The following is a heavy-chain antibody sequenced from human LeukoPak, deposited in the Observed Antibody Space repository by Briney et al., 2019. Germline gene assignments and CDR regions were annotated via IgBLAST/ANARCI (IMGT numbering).Heavy chain of an antibody. CDR1: GGSISSYY. CDR2: IYYSGST. CDR3: ARVFRYFDWLLFDY. Sequence: SETLSLTCTVSGGSISSYYWSWIRQPPGKGPEWIGYIYYSGSTNYNPSLKSRVTISVDTSKNQFSLKLSSVTAADTAVYYCARVFRYFDWLLFDYWGQGTLVTVSS. D-gene: IGHD3-9*01. V-gene: IGHV4-59*01. J-gene: IGHJ4*02.